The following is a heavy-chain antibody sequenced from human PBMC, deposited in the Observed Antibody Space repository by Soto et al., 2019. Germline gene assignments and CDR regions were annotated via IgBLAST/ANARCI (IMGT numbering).Heavy chain of an antibody. CDR1: AYPCSDDL. CDR2: ITGGSEDT. CDR3: AKGSASARPYSFDS. Sequence: GGCLRHSCSAAAYPCSDDLLSWVRQTPGNVLERVSAITGGSEDTYYADSVKGRFTIFRDNSRNTLYLQMNSLRVEDTGTYSRAKGSASARPYSFDSCGQGSLVTVSS. J-gene: IGHJ4*02. V-gene: IGHV3-23*01. D-gene: IGHD6-6*01.